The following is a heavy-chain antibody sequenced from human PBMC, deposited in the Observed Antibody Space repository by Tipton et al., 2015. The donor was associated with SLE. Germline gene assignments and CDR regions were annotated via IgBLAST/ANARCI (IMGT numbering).Heavy chain of an antibody. CDR2: IYHSGST. CDR1: GFSISSGYY. V-gene: IGHV4-38-2*02. Sequence: TLSLTCAVSGFSISSGYYWGWIRQPPGKGLEWIGSIYHSGSTYYNPSLKSRVTISVDTSKNQFSLKLSSVTAADTAVYYCAREATWIQFWFYDFWGQGNLVTVSS. J-gene: IGHJ4*02. CDR3: AREATWIQFWFYDF. D-gene: IGHD5-18*01.